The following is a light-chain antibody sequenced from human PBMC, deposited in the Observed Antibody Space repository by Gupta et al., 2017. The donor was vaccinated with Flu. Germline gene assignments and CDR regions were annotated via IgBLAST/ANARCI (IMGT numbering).Light chain of an antibody. Sequence: DIQMTQSPSSLSASVGDRVTITCRASQSISSYLNWYQQKPGKAPKLLIYAASSLQSGVPSRFSGSGSGTDFTLTISSLQPEDFATYYCQQSFSVHPGTFGQGTKLEIK. V-gene: IGKV1-39*01. CDR2: AAS. J-gene: IGKJ2*01. CDR3: QQSFSVHPGT. CDR1: QSISSY.